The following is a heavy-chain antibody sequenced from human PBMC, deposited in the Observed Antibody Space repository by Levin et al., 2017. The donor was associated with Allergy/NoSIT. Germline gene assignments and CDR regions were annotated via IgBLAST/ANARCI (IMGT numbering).Heavy chain of an antibody. CDR2: ISAGGNYI. CDR3: ASWAMYHYDRSAFDYFYYAMVV. V-gene: IGHV3-21*01. J-gene: IGHJ6*02. Sequence: LSLTCAASGILFSSYDMNWVRQAPGKGLEWVSSISAGGNYIYYADSVKGRFTISRDNAKHSLFLPMNSLRAEDTAVYYCASWAMYHYDRSAFDYFYYAMVVWGQGTTVTVSS. D-gene: IGHD3-22*01. CDR1: GILFSSYD.